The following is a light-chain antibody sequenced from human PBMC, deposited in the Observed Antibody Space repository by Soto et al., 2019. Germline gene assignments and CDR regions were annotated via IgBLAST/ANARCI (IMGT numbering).Light chain of an antibody. V-gene: IGLV1-51*01. CDR2: DNN. J-gene: IGLJ1*01. CDR1: SSNIGSNS. Sequence: VLTQPPSVSAAPGRKVTISCSGSSSNIGSNSVSWYQQLPGTAPKLLIYDNNKRPSGIPDRFSGSKSGTSATLGITGLQTGDEADYYCGTWDSSLSVIYVFGTGTKVTVL. CDR3: GTWDSSLSVIYV.